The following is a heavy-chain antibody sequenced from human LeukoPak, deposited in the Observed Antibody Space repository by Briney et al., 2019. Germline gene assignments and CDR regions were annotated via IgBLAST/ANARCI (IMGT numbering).Heavy chain of an antibody. V-gene: IGHV3-21*01. CDR1: GFLFSSYA. CDR3: ARVGSGIVGATAPPDY. CDR2: ISSSSSYI. D-gene: IGHD1-26*01. Sequence: GSLRLSCAASGFLFSSYAMSWVRQAPGKGPEWVSSISSSSSYIYYADSVKGRFTISRDNAKNSLYLQMNSLRAEDTAVYYCARVGSGIVGATAPPDYWGQGTLVTVSS. J-gene: IGHJ4*02.